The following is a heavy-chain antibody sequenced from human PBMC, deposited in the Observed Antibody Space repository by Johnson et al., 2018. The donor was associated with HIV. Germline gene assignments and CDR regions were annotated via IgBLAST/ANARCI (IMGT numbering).Heavy chain of an antibody. J-gene: IGHJ3*02. CDR1: GFTVSTNY. CDR2: ISYDGSNK. CDR3: ARDQAGHRDDAFDI. Sequence: QVQLVESGGGLVQPGGSLRLSCAASGFTVSTNYMSWVRQAPGKGLEWVAVISYDGSNKYYADSVKGRFTISRDNSKNTLYLQMNSLRAEDTAVYYCARDQAGHRDDAFDIWGQGTMVTVSS. V-gene: IGHV3-30-3*01.